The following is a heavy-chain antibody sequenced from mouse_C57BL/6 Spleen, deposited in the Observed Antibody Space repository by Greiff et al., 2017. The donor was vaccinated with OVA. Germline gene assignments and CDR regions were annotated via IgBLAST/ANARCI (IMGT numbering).Heavy chain of an antibody. J-gene: IGHJ2*01. CDR2: MDPSDSYT. CDR1: GYTFTSYW. Sequence: VQLQQPGAELVKPGASVKLSCKASGYTFTSYWMQWVKQRPGQGLEWIGEMDPSDSYTNYNQKFKGKATLTVDTSSSTAYMQLSSLTSEDSAVYYCARRTTVVVGNFDYWGQGTTLTVSS. D-gene: IGHD1-1*01. V-gene: IGHV1-50*01. CDR3: ARRTTVVVGNFDY.